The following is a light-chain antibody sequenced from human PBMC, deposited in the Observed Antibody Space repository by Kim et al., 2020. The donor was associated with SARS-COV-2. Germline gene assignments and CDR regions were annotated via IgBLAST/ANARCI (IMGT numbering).Light chain of an antibody. CDR2: YDS. V-gene: IGLV3-21*04. J-gene: IGLJ2*01. CDR3: QVWDSSSDHRVV. Sequence: PENTARLTCGGNSIGGKSVSWYQQRPGQAPVLVISYDSDRPTGIPERFSGSNSGNTATLTINRVETEDEADYYCQVWDSSSDHRVVFGGGTQLTVL. CDR1: SIGGKS.